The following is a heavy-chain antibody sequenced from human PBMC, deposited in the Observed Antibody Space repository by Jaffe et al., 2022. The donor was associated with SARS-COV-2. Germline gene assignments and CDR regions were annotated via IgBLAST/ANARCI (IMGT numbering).Heavy chain of an antibody. CDR1: GFSLSTSGVG. CDR2: IYWDDDK. Sequence: QITLKESGPTLVKPTQTLTLTCTFSGFSLSTSGVGVGWIRQPPGKALEWLALIYWDDDKRYSPSLKSRLTITKDTSKNQVVLTMTNMDPVDTATYYCAHMYYYDSSGYYGGWFDPWGQGTLVTVSS. CDR3: AHMYYYDSSGYYGGWFDP. V-gene: IGHV2-5*02. D-gene: IGHD3-22*01. J-gene: IGHJ5*02.